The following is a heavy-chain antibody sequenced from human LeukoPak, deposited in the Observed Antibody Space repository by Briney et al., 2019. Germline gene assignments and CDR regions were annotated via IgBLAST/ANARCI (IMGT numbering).Heavy chain of an antibody. D-gene: IGHD6-13*01. CDR1: GYTFTSYY. J-gene: IGHJ4*02. CDR3: ARGREKQQLHFDY. Sequence: ASVKVSCKASGYTFTSYYMHWVRQAPGQGLEWMGIINPSGGSTSYAQKFQGRVTITADESTSTAYMELSSLRSEDTAVYYCARGREKQQLHFDYWGQGTLVTVSS. CDR2: INPSGGST. V-gene: IGHV1-46*01.